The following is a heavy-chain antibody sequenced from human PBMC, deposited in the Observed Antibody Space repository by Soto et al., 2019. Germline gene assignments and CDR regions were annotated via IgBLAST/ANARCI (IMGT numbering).Heavy chain of an antibody. D-gene: IGHD5-12*01. CDR1: GFTFDDYA. Sequence: EVQLVDSGGGLVQPGRSLRRSCAASGFTFDDYAMHWVRQAPGKGLEWVSGISWNSGSIGYADSVKGRFTISRDNAKNSLYMQMNSLRAEDTALYYCAKDQVEMATNRNFGSWGQGTLVTVSS. CDR3: AKDQVEMATNRNFGS. V-gene: IGHV3-9*01. CDR2: ISWNSGSI. J-gene: IGHJ4*02.